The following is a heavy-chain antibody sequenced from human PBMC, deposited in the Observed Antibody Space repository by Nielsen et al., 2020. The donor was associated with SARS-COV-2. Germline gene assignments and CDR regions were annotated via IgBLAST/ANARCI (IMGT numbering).Heavy chain of an antibody. Sequence: GESLKISCAASRFTFSSYGMHWVRQAPGKGLEWVAVIWYDGSNKYYADSVKGRFTISRDNSKNTLYLQMNSLRAEDTAVYYCARDIEYSSSSEEVQHWGQGTLVTVSS. J-gene: IGHJ1*01. V-gene: IGHV3-33*01. D-gene: IGHD6-6*01. CDR3: ARDIEYSSSSEEVQH. CDR2: IWYDGSNK. CDR1: RFTFSSYG.